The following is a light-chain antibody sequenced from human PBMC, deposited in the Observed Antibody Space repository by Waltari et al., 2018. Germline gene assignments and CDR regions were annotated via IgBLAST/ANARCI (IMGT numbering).Light chain of an antibody. J-gene: IGLJ2*01. CDR2: QDS. CDR1: NLGDKY. V-gene: IGLV3-1*01. CDR3: QAWDSDTVI. Sequence: SYELIQPPSVSVSPGQTASLTCSGVNLGDKYASWYQQKPGQSPVLVIYQDSKRPPGMPDRISGSNSENKATLTISGTQAVDEADDYCQAWDSDTVIFGGGTKLTVL.